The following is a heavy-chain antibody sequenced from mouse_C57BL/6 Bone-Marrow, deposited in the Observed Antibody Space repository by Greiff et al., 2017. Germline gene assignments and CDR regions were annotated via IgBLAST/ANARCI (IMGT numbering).Heavy chain of an antibody. CDR1: GYSITSGYD. Sequence: EVKVEESGPGMVKPSQSLSLTCTVTGYSITSGYDWHWIRHFPGNKLEWMGYISYSGSTNYNPSLKSRISITHDTSKNHFFLKLNSVTTEDTATYYCAREGYYYGSYYAMDYWGQGTSVTVSS. CDR3: AREGYYYGSYYAMDY. V-gene: IGHV3-1*01. CDR2: ISYSGST. J-gene: IGHJ4*01. D-gene: IGHD1-1*01.